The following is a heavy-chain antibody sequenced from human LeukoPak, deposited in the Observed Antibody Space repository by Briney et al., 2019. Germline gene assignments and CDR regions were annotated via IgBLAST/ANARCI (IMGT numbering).Heavy chain of an antibody. CDR2: MNPNSGNT. J-gene: IGHJ4*02. V-gene: IGHV1-8*02. D-gene: IGHD2-2*01. Sequence: ASVKVSCKASGYTFTGYYMHWVRQAPGQGLEWMGWMNPNSGNTGYAQKCQGRVTMTRNTSISTAYMELSSLRSDDTAVYYCARPYCSSTSCPLDYWGQGTLVTVSS. CDR1: GYTFTGYY. CDR3: ARPYCSSTSCPLDY.